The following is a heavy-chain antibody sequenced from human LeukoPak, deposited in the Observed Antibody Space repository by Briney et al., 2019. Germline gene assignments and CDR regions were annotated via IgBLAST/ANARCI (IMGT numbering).Heavy chain of an antibody. Sequence: GGSLRLSCAGSGLTLSRSWMSWVRQAPGKGLQWVANIKEDESEKDYVDSVKGRFTISRDDAKNSLDLQMNSLRVEDTAVYYCAKVTDYSGSGTLNYWGQGTLVTVSS. CDR2: IKEDESEK. CDR3: AKVTDYSGSGTLNY. V-gene: IGHV3-7*03. CDR1: GLTLSRSW. D-gene: IGHD3-10*01. J-gene: IGHJ4*02.